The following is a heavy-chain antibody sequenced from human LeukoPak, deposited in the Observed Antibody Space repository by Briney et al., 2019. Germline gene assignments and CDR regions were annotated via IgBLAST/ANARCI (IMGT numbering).Heavy chain of an antibody. CDR3: ARGTEMATTLFEY. J-gene: IGHJ4*02. D-gene: IGHD5-24*01. CDR2: IYYSGST. Sequence: RASETLSLTCTVSGGSISSYYWSWIRQPPGKGLEWIGYIYYSGSTNSNPSLKSRVTISVDTSKNQFSLKLSSVTAADTAVYYCARGTEMATTLFEYWGQGTLVTVSS. V-gene: IGHV4-59*01. CDR1: GGSISSYY.